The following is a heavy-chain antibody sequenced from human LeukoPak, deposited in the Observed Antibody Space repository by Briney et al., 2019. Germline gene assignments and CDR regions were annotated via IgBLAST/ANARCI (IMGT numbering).Heavy chain of an antibody. D-gene: IGHD3-3*01. V-gene: IGHV1-46*01. Sequence: GASVKVSCKASGYTFTSYYMHWVRQAPGQGLEWMGIINPSGAGTTYAQKFQGRVTMTRDTSTSTVYMRLSSLRSEDTAVYYCARSTDLFYFDYWGQGTLVTVSS. CDR1: GYTFTSYY. J-gene: IGHJ4*02. CDR3: ARSTDLFYFDY. CDR2: INPSGAGT.